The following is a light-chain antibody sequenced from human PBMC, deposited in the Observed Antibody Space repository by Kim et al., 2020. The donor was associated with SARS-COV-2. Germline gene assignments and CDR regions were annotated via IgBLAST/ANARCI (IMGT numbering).Light chain of an antibody. V-gene: IGKV3-11*01. CDR1: QSVSSY. Sequence: PGESATPSCSASQSVSSYLAWYQQKPGQAPRLLIYDASNRATGIPARFSGSGSGTDFALTISSLEPEDFAVYYCQQRSNWPPGGTFGQGTKVDIK. CDR2: DAS. J-gene: IGKJ1*01. CDR3: QQRSNWPPGGT.